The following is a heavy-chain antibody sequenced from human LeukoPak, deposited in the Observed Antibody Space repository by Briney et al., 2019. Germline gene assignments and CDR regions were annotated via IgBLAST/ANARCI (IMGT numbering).Heavy chain of an antibody. CDR1: RFTFGHYG. CDR2: INFDGSNK. J-gene: IGHJ4*02. D-gene: IGHD5-18*01. CDR3: AKDTALGYCDY. Sequence: GGSLRLSCAASRFTFGHYGMHWVRQAPGKGLGGVAFINFDGSNKYHADSVKGRFSISRDNSKNTLYLQMNSLRPDDTAVYYCAKDTALGYCDYWGQGTLVTVSS. V-gene: IGHV3-30*02.